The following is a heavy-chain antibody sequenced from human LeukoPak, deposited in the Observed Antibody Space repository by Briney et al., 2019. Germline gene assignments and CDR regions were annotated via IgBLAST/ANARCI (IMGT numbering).Heavy chain of an antibody. V-gene: IGHV4-34*01. Sequence: SETLSLTCAVYGGSFSGYYWSWIRQPPGKGLEWIGEINHSGSTNYNPSLKSRVTISVDTSKNQFSLKLSSVTAADTAVYYCARDQPTLAFDYWGQGTLVTVSS. CDR3: ARDQPTLAFDY. CDR2: INHSGST. CDR1: GGSFSGYY. J-gene: IGHJ4*02. D-gene: IGHD3-16*01.